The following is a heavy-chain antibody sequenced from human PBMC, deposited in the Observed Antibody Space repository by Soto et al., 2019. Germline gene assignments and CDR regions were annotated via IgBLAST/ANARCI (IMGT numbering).Heavy chain of an antibody. CDR2: IKNKANNYAT. CDR3: SRGVWFGVDYGVDV. V-gene: IGHV3-73*02. Sequence: EVQLVESGGGLVQPGGSLKLSCATSGFTFSGSAIHWVRQASGKGLEWIGRIKNKANNYATAYAASVKDRFTISRDDSKTAYLQMNSLKTEETAVYYCSRGVWFGVDYGVDVWGQGTTVTVSS. CDR1: GFTFSGSA. D-gene: IGHD3-10*01. J-gene: IGHJ6*02.